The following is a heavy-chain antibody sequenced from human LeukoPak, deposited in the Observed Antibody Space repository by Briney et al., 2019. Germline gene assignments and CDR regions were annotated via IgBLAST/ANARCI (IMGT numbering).Heavy chain of an antibody. D-gene: IGHD3-16*01. V-gene: IGHV3-30*02. CDR2: IQYDESSK. CDR3: AKVRWGSDNALDS. CDR1: GLRFSRGG. Sequence: PGGSLRLSCKASGLRFSRGGMHWIRQAPGKGLEWLAFIQYDESSKYYADSVKGRFTISRDNSMNTLYLQMNSLTAEDTAVYYCAKVRWGSDNALDSWGQGTLVTGSS. J-gene: IGHJ4*02.